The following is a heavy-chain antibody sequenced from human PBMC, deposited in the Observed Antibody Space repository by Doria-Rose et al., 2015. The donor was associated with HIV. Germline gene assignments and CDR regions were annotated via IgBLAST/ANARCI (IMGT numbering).Heavy chain of an antibody. Sequence: QVTLKESGPVLVKPTETLTLTCTVSGVSLSSPGMGVGWIRQPPGKALEWLANMFSDDERSYKTSLKSRLTISRGTSKSQVVLTMTDMDPVDTATYYCARIKSSRWYHKYYFDFWGQGTLVTVSA. V-gene: IGHV2-26*01. CDR3: ARIKSSRWYHKYYFDF. CDR2: MFSDDER. D-gene: IGHD6-13*01. J-gene: IGHJ4*02. CDR1: GVSLSSPGMG.